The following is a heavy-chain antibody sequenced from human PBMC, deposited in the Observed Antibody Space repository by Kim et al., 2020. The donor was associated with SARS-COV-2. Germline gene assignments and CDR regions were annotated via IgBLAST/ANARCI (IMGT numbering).Heavy chain of an antibody. V-gene: IGHV1-8*01. Sequence: AQKVQGRVTITRNTSISTAYMELSSLRSEDTAVYYCARDLYYGDYVAAGGWGQGTLVTVSS. D-gene: IGHD4-17*01. J-gene: IGHJ4*02. CDR3: ARDLYYGDYVAAGG.